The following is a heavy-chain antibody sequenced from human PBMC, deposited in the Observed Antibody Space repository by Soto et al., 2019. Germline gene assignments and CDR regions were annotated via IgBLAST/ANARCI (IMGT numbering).Heavy chain of an antibody. Sequence: QVQLVQSGAEVKKPGSSVKVSCKASGYTFTSYDINWVRQATGQGLEWMGWMNPNSGNTGYAQKFQGRVTMTRNTSISTAYMELSSLRSEDTAVYYCASSVTTLTEIDYWGQGTLVTVSS. V-gene: IGHV1-8*01. D-gene: IGHD4-17*01. CDR3: ASSVTTLTEIDY. CDR1: GYTFTSYD. CDR2: MNPNSGNT. J-gene: IGHJ4*02.